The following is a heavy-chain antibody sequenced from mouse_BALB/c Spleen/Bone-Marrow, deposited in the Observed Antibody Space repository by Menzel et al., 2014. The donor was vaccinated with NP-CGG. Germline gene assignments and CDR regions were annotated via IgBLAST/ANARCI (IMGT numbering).Heavy chain of an antibody. J-gene: IGHJ2*01. V-gene: IGHV7-3*02. Sequence: EVQRVESGGGLVQPGGSLRLSCATSGFTFTDYYMNWVRQPPGKALEWLGFIRNKANGYTTEYGASVKSRFTISRDNSQNILYLQMNTLRADDSATYYCARDKGRVFFDYWGQGTTLTVSS. CDR2: IRNKANGYTT. CDR1: GFTFTDYY. CDR3: ARDKGRVFFDY.